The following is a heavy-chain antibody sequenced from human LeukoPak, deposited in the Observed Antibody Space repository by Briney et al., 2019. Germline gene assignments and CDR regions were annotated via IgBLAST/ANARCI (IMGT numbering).Heavy chain of an antibody. CDR3: ARDPSGYISGWPVGYYYYYYGMDV. V-gene: IGHV3-48*01. CDR2: ISSSSSTI. Sequence: GGSLRLSCAASGFTFSSYSMNWVRQAPGKGLEWVSYISSSSSTIYYADSVKGRFTISRDNAKNSLYLQMNSLRAEDTAVYYCARDPSGYISGWPVGYYYYYYGMDVWGQGTTVTVSS. CDR1: GFTFSSYS. D-gene: IGHD6-19*01. J-gene: IGHJ6*02.